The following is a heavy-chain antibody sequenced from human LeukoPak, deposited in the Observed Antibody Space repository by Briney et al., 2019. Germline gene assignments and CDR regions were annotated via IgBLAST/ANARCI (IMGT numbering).Heavy chain of an antibody. CDR1: GGSISSSSYY. V-gene: IGHV4-39*01. CDR2: IYYSGST. J-gene: IGHJ4*02. CDR3: ARHFRDGITIFGAFDY. Sequence: PSETLSLTRTVSGGSISSSSYYWGWIRQPPGKGLEWIGSIYYSGSTYYNPSLKSRVTISVDTSKNQFSLKLSSVTAADTAVYYCARHFRDGITIFGAFDYWGQGTLVTVSS. D-gene: IGHD3-3*01.